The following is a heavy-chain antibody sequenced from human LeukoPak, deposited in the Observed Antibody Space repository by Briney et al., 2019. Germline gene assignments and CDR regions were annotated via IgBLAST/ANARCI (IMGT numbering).Heavy chain of an antibody. CDR2: FFYSGST. Sequence: SETLSLACTVSGGSISSGGYYWSWIRQPPEKGLEWIGYFFYSGSTYYNPSLKSRLTISVDTSKNQFSLKLSSVTAADTAVYYCARDSSGYPDAFDIWGQGTMVTVSS. V-gene: IGHV4-31*03. CDR1: GGSISSGGYY. J-gene: IGHJ3*02. CDR3: ARDSSGYPDAFDI. D-gene: IGHD3-22*01.